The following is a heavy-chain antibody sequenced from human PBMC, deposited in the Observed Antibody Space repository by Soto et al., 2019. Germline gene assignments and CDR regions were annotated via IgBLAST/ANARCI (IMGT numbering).Heavy chain of an antibody. Sequence: QGQLVESGGGVVQPGRSLRLSCAASGFTFSSYHMHWVRQAPGKGLEWVAVIWSDGSEKYYAYSVKGRFTISRDNSKNTLYLQMNSLRAEDTAVYYCARIGSWALNFDYWGQGTLVTVSS. CDR3: ARIGSWALNFDY. J-gene: IGHJ4*02. CDR2: IWSDGSEK. D-gene: IGHD6-13*01. CDR1: GFTFSSYH. V-gene: IGHV3-33*01.